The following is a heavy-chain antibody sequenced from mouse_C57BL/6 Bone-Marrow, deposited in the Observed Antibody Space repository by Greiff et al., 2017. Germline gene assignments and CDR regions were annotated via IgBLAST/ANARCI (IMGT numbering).Heavy chain of an antibody. CDR1: GFNIKDDY. D-gene: IGHD1-1*01. CDR2: IDPENGDT. V-gene: IGHV14-4*01. J-gene: IGHJ2*01. Sequence: VQLKQSGAELVRPGASVKLSCTASGFNIKDDYMHWVKQRPEQGLEWIGWIDPENGDTEYASKFQGKATITADTSSNTAYLQLSSLTSEDTAVYYCTKFQITTVVGRDYWGQGTTLTVSS. CDR3: TKFQITTVVGRDY.